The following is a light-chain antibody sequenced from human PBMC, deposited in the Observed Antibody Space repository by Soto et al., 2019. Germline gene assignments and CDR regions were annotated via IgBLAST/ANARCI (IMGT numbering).Light chain of an antibody. CDR2: DTS. J-gene: IGKJ5*01. Sequence: EIVMTQSPATLSVSPGERATLSCRASQSVSIKLAWYQQKPGQAPRLLIYDTSTRATGIQARFSGSGSGTEFTLTISSLQSEDFAVYYCQQYNNWPPITFGQGTRREIK. CDR3: QQYNNWPPIT. V-gene: IGKV3-15*01. CDR1: QSVSIK.